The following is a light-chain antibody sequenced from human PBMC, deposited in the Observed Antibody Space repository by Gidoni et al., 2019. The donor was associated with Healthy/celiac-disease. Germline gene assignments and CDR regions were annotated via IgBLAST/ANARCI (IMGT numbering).Light chain of an antibody. V-gene: IGKV3-11*01. Sequence: EIVLTQSPATLSLSPGERATLSCRASQSISSYLSWYQQKPGQAPRLLIYDATNRATGIPARFSGSGSGTDFTLTISSLEPEDFAVYYCQQRSNWPLRGYTFGHGTKLEIK. J-gene: IGKJ2*01. CDR2: DAT. CDR1: QSISSY. CDR3: QQRSNWPLRGYT.